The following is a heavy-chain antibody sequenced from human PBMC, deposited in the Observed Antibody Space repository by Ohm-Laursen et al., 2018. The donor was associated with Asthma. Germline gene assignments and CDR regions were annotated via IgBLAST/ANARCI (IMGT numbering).Heavy chain of an antibody. CDR1: GFTFSSYG. D-gene: IGHD6-19*01. J-gene: IGHJ1*01. CDR3: ARGIAVASGTQH. CDR2: ISYDGSNK. Sequence: SLRLSCSASGFTFSSYGMHWVRHAPGKGLEWVAVISYDGSNKYYADSVKGRFTISRDNSKNTLYLQMNSLRAEDTAVYYCARGIAVASGTQHWGQGTLVTVSS. V-gene: IGHV3-30*03.